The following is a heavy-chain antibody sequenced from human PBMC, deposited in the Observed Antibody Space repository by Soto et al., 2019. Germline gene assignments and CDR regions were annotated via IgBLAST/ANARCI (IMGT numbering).Heavy chain of an antibody. J-gene: IGHJ4*02. CDR2: IKSQAYGGTR. V-gene: IGHV3-49*03. D-gene: IGHD6-13*01. Sequence: HPGGSLRLSCGPSGFTIGDHAVAWFRQAPGKGLEWLSLIKSQAYGGTREYAASVKGRFTISRDDSKGLAYLQMSSLKTEETAIYYCSSSSSWMYYFVFWGQGTLVTVSS. CDR3: SSSSSWMYYFVF. CDR1: GFTIGDHA.